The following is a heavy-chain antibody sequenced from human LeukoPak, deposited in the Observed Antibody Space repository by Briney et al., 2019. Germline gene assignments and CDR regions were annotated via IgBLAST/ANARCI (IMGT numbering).Heavy chain of an antibody. D-gene: IGHD3-10*01. CDR2: ISSSSSYI. J-gene: IGHJ5*02. Sequence: GALRLSCAASGITFRSYSMNWVRQAPGKGLEWVSSISSSSSYIYYADSVKGRFTISRDNAKNSLYLQMNSLRAEDTAVYYCARDSLGGFDPWGQGTLVTVSS. CDR1: GITFRSYS. CDR3: ARDSLGGFDP. V-gene: IGHV3-21*01.